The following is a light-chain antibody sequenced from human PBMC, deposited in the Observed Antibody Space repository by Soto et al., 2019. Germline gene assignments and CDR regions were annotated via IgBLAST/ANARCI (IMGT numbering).Light chain of an antibody. CDR3: QQSYSTPIT. J-gene: IGKJ5*01. Sequence: DIQMTQSPSSLSASVGDRVTITCRASQSISSYLNWYQQKPGKAPKLLIYAASSLQSGVPSRFSGSGSGTDFTLSTSRLQPEPFATYYCQQSYSTPITFGQVTRLEIK. CDR2: AAS. V-gene: IGKV1-39*01. CDR1: QSISSY.